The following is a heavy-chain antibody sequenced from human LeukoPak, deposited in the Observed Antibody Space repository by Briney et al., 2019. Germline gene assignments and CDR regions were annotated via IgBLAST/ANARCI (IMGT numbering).Heavy chain of an antibody. Sequence: SETLSLTCTVSGGSVSTSDYYWGWIRQSPVKGLEWIGDVFYTGKTNYNPSLRGRATISIDTSKNPFSLKLTYVTAADSAVYYCARVFDSWGQGTLVTVSS. CDR3: ARVFDS. CDR1: GGSVSTSDYY. J-gene: IGHJ4*02. V-gene: IGHV4-39*07. CDR2: VFYTGKT.